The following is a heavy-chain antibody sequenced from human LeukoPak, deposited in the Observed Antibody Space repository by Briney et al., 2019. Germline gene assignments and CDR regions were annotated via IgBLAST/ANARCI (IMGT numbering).Heavy chain of an antibody. D-gene: IGHD6-19*01. V-gene: IGHV3-11*06. CDR2: ISSSSSNT. CDR1: GFTFSDYY. Sequence: PGGSLRLSCAASGFTFSDYYMSWIRQAPGKGLEWVSYISSSSSNTNYADSVKGRFTISRDNSKNTLYLQMNSLRADDTAVYYCARDRRAVAGDYYYGMDVWGQGTTVTVSS. CDR3: ARDRRAVAGDYYYGMDV. J-gene: IGHJ6*02.